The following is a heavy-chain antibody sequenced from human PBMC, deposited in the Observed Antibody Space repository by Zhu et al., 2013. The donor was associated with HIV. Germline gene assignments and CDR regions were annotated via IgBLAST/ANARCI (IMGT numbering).Heavy chain of an antibody. CDR2: ISVHNGNT. D-gene: IGHD3-9*01. CDR1: GYLFTSYD. V-gene: IGHV1-18*01. J-gene: IGHJ4*02. Sequence: QVQLVQSGAEVKKPGASVKVSCQASGYLFTSYDIRWVRQAPGQGLEWMGGISVHNGNTNYAQKFQGRVSMTTDTSTNTAYMELRRLRSDDTAVYYCARVARLDDILTGYPRDDYWGQGTLVTVTS. CDR3: ARVARLDDILTGYPRDDY.